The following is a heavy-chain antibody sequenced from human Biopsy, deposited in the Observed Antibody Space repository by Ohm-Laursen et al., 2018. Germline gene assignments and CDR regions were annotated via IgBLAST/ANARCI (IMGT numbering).Heavy chain of an antibody. V-gene: IGHV4-59*01. CDR2: VYSTGST. CDR3: ARDRGYYSDRTVPGYFDL. J-gene: IGHJ2*01. CDR1: GDSISSYY. D-gene: IGHD3-22*01. Sequence: GTLSLTWAVSGDSISSYYWSWIRQPPGKGLEWIGYVYSTGSTDYNPSLQSRVTISVDTSKNHFSLRLRSVTPADTAIYYCARDRGYYSDRTVPGYFDLWGRGTLVTVSS.